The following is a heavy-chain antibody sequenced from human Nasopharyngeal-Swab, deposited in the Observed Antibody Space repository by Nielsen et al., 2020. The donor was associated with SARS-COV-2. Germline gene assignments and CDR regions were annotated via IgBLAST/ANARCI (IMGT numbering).Heavy chain of an antibody. Sequence: GGSLRLSCAASGFTFSSFGMNWVRQAPGKGLEWVAFIAHDASNEYYGDSVKGRFSIPRDSSKNTLYLQMDSLRGEDTAVYYCARDAPAHYGAFYWGRGTLVTVSS. V-gene: IGHV3-30*03. D-gene: IGHD4-17*01. J-gene: IGHJ4*02. CDR2: IAHDASNE. CDR3: ARDAPAHYGAFY. CDR1: GFTFSSFG.